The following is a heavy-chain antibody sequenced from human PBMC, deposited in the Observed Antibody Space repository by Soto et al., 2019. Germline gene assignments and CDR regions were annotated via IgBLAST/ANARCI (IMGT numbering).Heavy chain of an antibody. V-gene: IGHV4-4*08. Sequence: PSETLSLTCTVSGGSISGYYWSWLRQPPGKGLEWIGYIYSIGSTNYNPSLRSRVTMSIDTSQEQFSLKLSSVTAADTAVYYCARVGGSSSGLPIFYYYYGMDVWGQGTTVTVSS. CDR3: ARVGGSSSGLPIFYYYYGMDV. D-gene: IGHD2-15*01. CDR1: GGSISGYY. J-gene: IGHJ6*02. CDR2: IYSIGST.